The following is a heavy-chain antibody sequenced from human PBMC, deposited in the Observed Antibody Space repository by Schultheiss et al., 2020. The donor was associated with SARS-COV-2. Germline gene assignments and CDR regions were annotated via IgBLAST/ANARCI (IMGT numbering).Heavy chain of an antibody. Sequence: GGSLRLSCTASGFTFGDYAMSWVRQAPGKGLEWVGFIRSKAYGGTTEYAASVKGRFTISRDDSKSIAYLQMNSLKTEDTAVYYCTRDRTLNKAGLFDYWGQGTLVTVSS. J-gene: IGHJ4*02. CDR2: IRSKAYGGTT. CDR1: GFTFGDYA. CDR3: TRDRTLNKAGLFDY. D-gene: IGHD6-19*01. V-gene: IGHV3-49*04.